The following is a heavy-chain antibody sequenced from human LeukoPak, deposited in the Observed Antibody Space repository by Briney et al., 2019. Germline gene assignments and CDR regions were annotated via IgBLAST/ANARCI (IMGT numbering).Heavy chain of an antibody. D-gene: IGHD6-19*01. Sequence: GESLQISCQGSGYSFTSYWIGWVRPIPGKGLEWMGIIYPGDSDTRYSPSFQGQVTISADKSISTAYLQWSSLKASDTALYYCARLFVVQYSSGHFDYWGQGTLVTVSS. V-gene: IGHV5-51*01. CDR2: IYPGDSDT. CDR1: GYSFTSYW. CDR3: ARLFVVQYSSGHFDY. J-gene: IGHJ4*02.